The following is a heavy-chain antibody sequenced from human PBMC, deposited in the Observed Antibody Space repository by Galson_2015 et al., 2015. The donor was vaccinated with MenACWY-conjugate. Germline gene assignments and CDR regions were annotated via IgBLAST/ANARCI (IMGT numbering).Heavy chain of an antibody. Sequence: SLRLSCAASGFTFTSFSMNWVRQAPGKGLEWVSSTSSSSSYKCYADSVKGRFTISRDNAKNSLYLQMNSLRAEDTAVYYCARDAARYCSSTSCPYDYWGQGTLVTVSS. V-gene: IGHV3-21*01. J-gene: IGHJ4*02. CDR1: GFTFTSFS. CDR2: TSSSSSYK. D-gene: IGHD2-2*01. CDR3: ARDAARYCSSTSCPYDY.